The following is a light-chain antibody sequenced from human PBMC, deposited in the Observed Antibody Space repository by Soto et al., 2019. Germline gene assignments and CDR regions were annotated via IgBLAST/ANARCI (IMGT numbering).Light chain of an antibody. J-gene: IGKJ5*01. V-gene: IGKV1-33*01. Sequence: DIQMTQSPSSLSASVGDRVTITCRASQDISNYLNWYQQRPGKAPKILIYDASNLERGVPSRFIGTRSGTHFTFAITSLQPEDVATYYCQKSDSLPITFGQGTRLEI. CDR2: DAS. CDR3: QKSDSLPIT. CDR1: QDISNY.